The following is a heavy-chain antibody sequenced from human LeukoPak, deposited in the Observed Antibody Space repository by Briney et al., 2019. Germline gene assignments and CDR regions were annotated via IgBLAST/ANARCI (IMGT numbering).Heavy chain of an antibody. CDR1: GGTFSSYA. V-gene: IGHV1-69*01. D-gene: IGHD6-19*01. J-gene: IGHJ4*02. Sequence: EASVKVSCKASGGTFSSYAISWVRQAPGQGLEWMGGIIPIFGTANYAQKFQGRVTITADESTSTAYMELSSLRSEDTAVYYCARQQWLDGAYYFDYWGQGTLVTVSS. CDR3: ARQQWLDGAYYFDY. CDR2: IIPIFGTA.